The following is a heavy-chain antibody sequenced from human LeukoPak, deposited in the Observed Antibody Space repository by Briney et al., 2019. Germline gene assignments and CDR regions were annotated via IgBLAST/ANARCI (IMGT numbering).Heavy chain of an antibody. CDR3: ARSPTMVRGAQNWFDP. CDR2: IDWNGGSA. Sequence: GGSLRLSCAASGFTFDDYGMSWVRRAPGRGLEWVSGIDWNGGSAGYADSVKGRFTISRDNAKNSLYLQMNSLRAEDTALYYCARSPTMVRGAQNWFDPWGHGTLVTVSS. V-gene: IGHV3-20*04. CDR1: GFTFDDYG. J-gene: IGHJ5*02. D-gene: IGHD3-10*01.